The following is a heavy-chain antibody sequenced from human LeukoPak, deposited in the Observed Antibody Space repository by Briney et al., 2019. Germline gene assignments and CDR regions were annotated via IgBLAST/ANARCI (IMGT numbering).Heavy chain of an antibody. CDR1: GGSISSYY. V-gene: IGHV4-59*01. Sequence: SETLSLTCTVSGGSISSYYWSWIRQPPGKGLEWIGYIYYSGSTNYNPSLKSRVTISVDTSKNQFSLRPSSVTAADTAVYYCARAGATYYDSSGYYYWGQGTLVTVSS. J-gene: IGHJ4*02. CDR2: IYYSGST. CDR3: ARAGATYYDSSGYYY. D-gene: IGHD3-22*01.